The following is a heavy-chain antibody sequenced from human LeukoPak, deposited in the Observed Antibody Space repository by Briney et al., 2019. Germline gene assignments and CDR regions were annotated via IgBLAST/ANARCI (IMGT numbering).Heavy chain of an antibody. CDR1: GYTFTSYG. V-gene: IGHV1-18*04. J-gene: IGHJ4*02. D-gene: IGHD3-22*01. CDR3: ARDRYYDSSGPDDY. CDR2: ISAYNGYT. Sequence: ASVKVSCKAAGYTFTSYGISWVRQAPGQGREWMGWISAYNGYTNYAQKLQRRGTMTTDTSTSTAYMELRSLRSDDTAVYYCARDRYYDSSGPDDYWGQGTLVTVSS.